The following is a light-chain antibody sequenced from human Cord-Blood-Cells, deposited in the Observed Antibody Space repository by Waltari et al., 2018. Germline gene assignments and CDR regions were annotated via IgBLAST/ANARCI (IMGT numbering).Light chain of an antibody. CDR2: EVS. V-gene: IGLV2-8*01. CDR3: SSYAGSNNLGV. J-gene: IGLJ1*01. Sequence: QSALTQPPSASGSPGQSVTISCTGTSSDVGGSKYVPWYQQHPGKAPKLMIYEVSKRPSGVPDRFSGSKSGNTASLTVSGLQAEDEADYYCSSYAGSNNLGVFGTGTKVTVL. CDR1: SSDVGGSKY.